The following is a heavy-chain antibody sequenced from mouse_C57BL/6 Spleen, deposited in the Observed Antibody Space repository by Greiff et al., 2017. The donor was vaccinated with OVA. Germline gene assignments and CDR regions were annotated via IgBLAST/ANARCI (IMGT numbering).Heavy chain of an antibody. CDR3: ARHQSDYYYGSSYWYFDV. V-gene: IGHV5-6*01. J-gene: IGHJ1*03. CDR1: GFTFSSYG. CDR2: ISSGGSYT. D-gene: IGHD1-1*01. Sequence: VQLKESGGDLVKPGGSLKLSCAASGFTFSSYGMSWVRQTPDKRLEWVATISSGGSYTYYPDSVKGRFTISRDNAKNTLYLQMSSLKSEDTAMYYCARHQSDYYYGSSYWYFDVWGTGTTVTVSS.